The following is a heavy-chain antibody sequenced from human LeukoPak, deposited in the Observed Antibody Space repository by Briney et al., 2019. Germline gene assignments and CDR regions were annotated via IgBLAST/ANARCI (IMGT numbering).Heavy chain of an antibody. CDR1: GYSFINYG. V-gene: IGHV1-18*01. D-gene: IGHD2/OR15-2a*01. J-gene: IGHJ5*02. Sequence: GAPVKVSCKASGYSFINYGITWVRQAPGQGLEWMGWSSPYNGKTNYAQKFQGRVTMTTDTSTNTAYMELSSLRSDDTAVYYCARGGIDIVTVPVSNWFDPWGQGTLVTVSS. CDR2: SSPYNGKT. CDR3: ARGGIDIVTVPVSNWFDP.